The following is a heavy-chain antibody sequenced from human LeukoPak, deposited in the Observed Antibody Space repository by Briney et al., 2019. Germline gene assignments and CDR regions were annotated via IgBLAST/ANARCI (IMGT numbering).Heavy chain of an antibody. J-gene: IGHJ4*02. CDR3: AKRSEGVYYGSGSYDY. CDR1: GFTFSSYG. Sequence: GGSLRLSRAASGFTFSSYGMHWVRQAPGKGLEWVAVISYDGSNKYYADSVKGRFTISRDNSKNTLYLQMNSLRAEDTAVYYCAKRSEGVYYGSGSYDYWGQGTLVTVSS. CDR2: ISYDGSNK. D-gene: IGHD3-10*01. V-gene: IGHV3-30*18.